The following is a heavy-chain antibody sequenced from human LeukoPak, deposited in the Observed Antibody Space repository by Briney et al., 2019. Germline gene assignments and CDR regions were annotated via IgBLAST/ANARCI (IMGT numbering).Heavy chain of an antibody. Sequence: SETLSLTCTVSGGSISSGGYYWSWIRQPPGKGLEWIGYIYHSGSTYYNPSLKSRVTISVDRSKNQFSLKLSSVTAADTAVYYCARAGSSWEEGFDYWGQGTLVTVSS. CDR3: ARAGSSWEEGFDY. V-gene: IGHV4-30-2*01. D-gene: IGHD6-13*01. J-gene: IGHJ4*02. CDR2: IYHSGST. CDR1: GGSISSGGYY.